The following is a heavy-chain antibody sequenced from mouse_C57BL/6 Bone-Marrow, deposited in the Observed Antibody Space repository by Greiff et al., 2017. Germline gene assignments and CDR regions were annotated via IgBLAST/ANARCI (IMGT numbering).Heavy chain of an antibody. CDR1: GYTFTSYW. CDR3: ARDYGYDDDYAMDY. Sequence: QVQLQQPGAELVRPGTSVKLSCKASGYTFTSYWMPWVKQRPGQGLEWIGVIDPSDSYTNYNQKFKGKATLTVDTSSSTAYMQLSSLTSEDSAVYYCARDYGYDDDYAMDYWGQGTSVTVSS. V-gene: IGHV1-59*01. D-gene: IGHD2-2*01. CDR2: IDPSDSYT. J-gene: IGHJ4*01.